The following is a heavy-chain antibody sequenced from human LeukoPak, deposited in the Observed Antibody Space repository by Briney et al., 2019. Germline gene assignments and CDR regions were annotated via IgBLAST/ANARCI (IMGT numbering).Heavy chain of an antibody. Sequence: GGSLGLSCAASGFTSGIYAVSWVRQAPGKGLEWVSAISGSGGSTYYADSVKGRFTISRDNSKNTLYLQMDSLRAEDTAVYYCASRITMVRGVITDFDYWGQGTLVTVSS. J-gene: IGHJ4*02. CDR2: ISGSGGST. CDR1: GFTSGIYA. CDR3: ASRITMVRGVITDFDY. D-gene: IGHD3-10*01. V-gene: IGHV3-23*01.